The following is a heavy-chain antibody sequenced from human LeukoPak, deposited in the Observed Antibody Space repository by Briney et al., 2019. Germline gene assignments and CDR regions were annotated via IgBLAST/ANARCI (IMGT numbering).Heavy chain of an antibody. CDR2: IYHSGST. CDR1: GYSISSGYY. Sequence: SETLSLTCTVSGYSISSGYYWGWIRQPPGKGLECIGSIYHSGSTYYNPSLKSRVTISVDTSKNQFSLKLSSVTAADTAVYYCAIEPPVVVPAAILDYWGQGTLVTVSS. D-gene: IGHD2-2*02. CDR3: AIEPPVVVPAAILDY. V-gene: IGHV4-38-2*02. J-gene: IGHJ4*02.